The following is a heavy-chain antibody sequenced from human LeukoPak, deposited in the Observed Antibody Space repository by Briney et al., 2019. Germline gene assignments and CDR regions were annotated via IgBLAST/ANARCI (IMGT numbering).Heavy chain of an antibody. J-gene: IGHJ4*02. CDR2: IYYSGNI. V-gene: IGHV4-61*08. Sequence: PSETLSHTCTVSGASVSSGGYYWSWIRQPPGKGLEWIGYIYYSGNIDYNPSLKSRVTISVDTSKNQISLKLSSVTAADTAVYYCARENTGYSSTWATYWGQGILVTVSA. CDR3: ARENTGYSSTWATY. CDR1: GASVSSGGYY. D-gene: IGHD6-13*01.